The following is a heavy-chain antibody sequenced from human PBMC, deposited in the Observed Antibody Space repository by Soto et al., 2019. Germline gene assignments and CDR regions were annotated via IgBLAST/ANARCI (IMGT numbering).Heavy chain of an antibody. CDR1: GYTFTSYY. CDR3: ARDPYGSGSPRKYGLDV. CDR2: INPSRGST. V-gene: IGHV1-46*01. D-gene: IGHD3-10*01. J-gene: IGHJ6*02. Sequence: QVQLVQSGAEVKKPGASVKVSCKASGYTFTSYYMHWVRQAPGQGLEWMGIINPSRGSTSSAQKFQGRVTMTRDTSTSTVYMELSSLRSEDTAVYYCARDPYGSGSPRKYGLDVWGQGTTVTVSS.